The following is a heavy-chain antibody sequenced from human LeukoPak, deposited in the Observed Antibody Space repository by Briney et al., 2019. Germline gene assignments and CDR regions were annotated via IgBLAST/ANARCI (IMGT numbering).Heavy chain of an antibody. CDR3: TRQRSTSTDYYGMDV. J-gene: IGHJ6*02. Sequence: SQALSLTCAISGDTVSSNTAAWNWIRQSPSRGLEWLGRTYYRSKWNNDYAVSVQNRITINPDTSKNQFSLQLKSATPEDTAVYYCTRQRSTSTDYYGMDVWGQGTTVTVSS. D-gene: IGHD6-6*01. CDR1: GDTVSSNTAA. CDR2: TYYRSKWNN. V-gene: IGHV6-1*01.